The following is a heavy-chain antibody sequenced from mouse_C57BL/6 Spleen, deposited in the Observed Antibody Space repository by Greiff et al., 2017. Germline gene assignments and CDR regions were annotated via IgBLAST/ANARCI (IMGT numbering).Heavy chain of an antibody. D-gene: IGHD2-2*01. CDR1: GFNITDYY. V-gene: IGHV14-2*01. CDR2: IDPEDGET. Sequence: VQLQQSGAELVKPGASVKLSCTASGFNITDYYMHWVKQRTEQGLEWIGRIDPEDGETKYAPKVQGKATITADTSSNTAYLQLSSLTSEDTAVYYGAKGYDYAMDYWGQGTSVTVSS. J-gene: IGHJ4*01. CDR3: AKGYDYAMDY.